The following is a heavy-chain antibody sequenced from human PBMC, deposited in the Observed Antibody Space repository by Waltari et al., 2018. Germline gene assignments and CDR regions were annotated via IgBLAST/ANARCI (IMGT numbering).Heavy chain of an antibody. Sequence: QAPGKGLVWVSLNNNDGGSTSYEDSVKGRCTISKDNAKNTVDLQMNSLRAEDTAIYYCARGARRTTVTTGWWYFDLWGRGTLVTGSS. J-gene: IGHJ2*01. D-gene: IGHD4-17*01. CDR3: ARGARRTTVTTGWWYFDL. CDR2: NNNDGGST. V-gene: IGHV3-74*01.